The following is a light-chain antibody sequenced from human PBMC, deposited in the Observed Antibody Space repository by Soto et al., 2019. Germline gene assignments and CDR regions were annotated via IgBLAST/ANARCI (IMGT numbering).Light chain of an antibody. Sequence: EIVLTQSPDTLSLSPGERATLSCRDSQTVSTSVDWYQQKPGHAPRLLMYDSSNRATGIPDRFSASGAGTDFTLTINSLEPEDFGVYYCQQRSHWPPLTFGGGTKVEIK. V-gene: IGKV3-11*01. CDR1: QTVSTS. J-gene: IGKJ4*01. CDR2: DSS. CDR3: QQRSHWPPLT.